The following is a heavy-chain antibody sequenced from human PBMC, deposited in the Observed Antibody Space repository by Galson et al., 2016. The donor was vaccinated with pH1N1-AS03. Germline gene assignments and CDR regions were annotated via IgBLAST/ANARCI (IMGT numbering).Heavy chain of an antibody. J-gene: IGHJ4*02. CDR1: GFSLSTSGEG. CDR3: VHRRRTITVASVFDY. CDR2: IHWDDDK. D-gene: IGHD5-12*01. V-gene: IGHV2-5*02. Sequence: PALVKPTQTLTLTCTFSGFSLSTSGEGVGWIRQPPGKALEWLTLIHWDDDKRYSPSLRTRLTITKDTPKNQVVLTMTNMGPVDTATYFCVHRRRTITVASVFDYWGQGALVTVSS.